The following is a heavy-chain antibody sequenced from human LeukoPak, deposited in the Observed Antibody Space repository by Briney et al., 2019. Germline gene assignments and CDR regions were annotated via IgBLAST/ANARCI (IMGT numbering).Heavy chain of an antibody. CDR2: ISAYNGNT. V-gene: IGHV1-18*01. CDR1: GYTFTNYG. J-gene: IGHJ6*02. CDR3: ARYYYYYYGMDV. Sequence: ASVKVSCKTSGYTFTNYGISWVRQAPGQGLEWMGWISAYNGNTNYAQKLQGRVTMTTDTSTSTAYMELRSLRSDDTAVYYCARYYYYYYGMDVWGQGTTVTVSS.